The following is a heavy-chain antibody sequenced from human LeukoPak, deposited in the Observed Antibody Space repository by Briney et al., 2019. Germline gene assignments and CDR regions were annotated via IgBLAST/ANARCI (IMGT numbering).Heavy chain of an antibody. J-gene: IGHJ4*02. CDR1: GGSICSSSYY. Sequence: SETLSLTCTVSGGSICSSSYYWGWIRQPPGKGLEWIGSIYYSGSTYYNPSLKSRVTISVDTSKNQFSLKLTSVTAADTAVYYCARAQPGYSYGYLDYWGQGTLVTVSS. V-gene: IGHV4-39*01. D-gene: IGHD5-18*01. CDR2: IYYSGST. CDR3: ARAQPGYSYGYLDY.